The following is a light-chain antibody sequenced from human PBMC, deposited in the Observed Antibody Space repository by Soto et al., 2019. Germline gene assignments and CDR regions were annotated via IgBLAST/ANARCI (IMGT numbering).Light chain of an antibody. CDR2: ATS. CDR1: QSIERY. J-gene: IGKJ2*01. Sequence: DIQMNQSPSSLSASGGDRVTITCRASQSIERYLNWYQQKSGKAPKFLMYATSHLQSGVPSRFSGSGAGTEFTLTISGLQPEDFGSYYCQQTYTVPYTFGQGTKLEIE. V-gene: IGKV1-39*01. CDR3: QQTYTVPYT.